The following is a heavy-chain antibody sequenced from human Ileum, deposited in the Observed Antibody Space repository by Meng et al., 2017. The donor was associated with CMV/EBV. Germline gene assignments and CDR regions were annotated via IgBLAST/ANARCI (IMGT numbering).Heavy chain of an antibody. CDR1: GFTFSSYA. CDR3: ARDPAAAGAYYFDY. CDR2: ISYDGSNK. D-gene: IGHD6-13*01. Sequence: ASGFTFSSYAMPWVRQAPGKGLEWVAVISYDGSNKYYADSVKGRFTISRDNSKNTLYLQMNSLRAEDTAVYYCARDPAAAGAYYFDYWGQGTLVTVSS. V-gene: IGHV3-30-3*01. J-gene: IGHJ4*02.